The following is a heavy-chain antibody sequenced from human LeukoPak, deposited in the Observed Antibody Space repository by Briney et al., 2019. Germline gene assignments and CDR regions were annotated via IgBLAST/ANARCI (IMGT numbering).Heavy chain of an antibody. CDR1: GFTFSSYA. J-gene: IGHJ3*02. Sequence: GGSLRPSCVASGFTFSSYAMGWVRQAPGKRPEWVSSLTDSGGTTYYVDSVKGRFTISRDNSKNTLYLHMNSLRAEDTAMYYCAKKRDAFDIWGQGTVVAVSS. D-gene: IGHD5-24*01. V-gene: IGHV3-23*01. CDR2: LTDSGGTT. CDR3: AKKRDAFDI.